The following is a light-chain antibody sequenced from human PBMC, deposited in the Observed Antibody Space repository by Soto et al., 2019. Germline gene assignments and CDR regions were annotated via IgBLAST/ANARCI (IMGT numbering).Light chain of an antibody. V-gene: IGKV1-9*01. J-gene: IGKJ5*01. CDR3: QQLNSFPFI. Sequence: DIQLTQSPSFLSASVGDRVTITCRASQAIDTYLAWYHQKPGKAPKLLIYAASLLQSGVPSRFSGSGSGTEFTLTINSLQPEDFASYYCQQLNSFPFIFGQGTRLEI. CDR2: AAS. CDR1: QAIDTY.